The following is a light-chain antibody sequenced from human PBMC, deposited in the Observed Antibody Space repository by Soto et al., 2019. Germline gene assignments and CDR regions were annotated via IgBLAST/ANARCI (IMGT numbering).Light chain of an antibody. CDR1: QSVSSN. V-gene: IGKV3-15*01. CDR3: QQYNNWLT. Sequence: EIVMTQSPATLSVSPGERATLSCRASQSVSSNLAWYQQKPGQAPRLLIYGASTRATGIPARFSGSGSGTEFTFTISSLQSEDFAVYYCQQYNNWLTFGGGTKVEIK. J-gene: IGKJ4*01. CDR2: GAS.